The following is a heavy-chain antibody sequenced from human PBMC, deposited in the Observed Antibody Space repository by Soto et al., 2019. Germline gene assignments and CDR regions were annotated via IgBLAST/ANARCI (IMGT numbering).Heavy chain of an antibody. CDR3: ARDRYDSSGYTPDAFDI. D-gene: IGHD3-22*01. CDR1: GFTFSSYA. CDR2: ISYDGSNK. Sequence: GGSLRLSCAASGFTFSSYAMHWVRQAPGKGLEWVAVISYDGSNKYYADSVKGRSTISRDNSKNTLYLQMNSLRAEDTAVYYCARDRYDSSGYTPDAFDIWGQGTMVTVSS. J-gene: IGHJ3*02. V-gene: IGHV3-30-3*01.